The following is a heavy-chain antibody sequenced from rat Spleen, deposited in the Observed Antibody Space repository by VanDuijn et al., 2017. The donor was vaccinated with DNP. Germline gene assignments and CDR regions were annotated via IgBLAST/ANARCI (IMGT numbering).Heavy chain of an antibody. V-gene: IGHV1-43*01. J-gene: IGHJ2*01. CDR2: INPGSGGT. CDR1: GYTFTNYY. Sequence: QIQLQQSGAELAKPGSSVKISCKASGYTFTNYYIGWIKQTTGQGLEYIGYINPGSGGTNYNEKFKGRATLTVGKSSSTAFMQLSSLTPDDSAVYYCARPYPTYYGSFFDYWGQGVMVTVSS. CDR3: ARPYPTYYGSFFDY. D-gene: IGHD1-6*01.